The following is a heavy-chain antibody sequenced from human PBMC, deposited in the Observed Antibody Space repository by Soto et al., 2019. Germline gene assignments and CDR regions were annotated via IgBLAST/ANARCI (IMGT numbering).Heavy chain of an antibody. CDR2: VHGGGST. D-gene: IGHD3-16*01. J-gene: IGHJ4*02. Sequence: VQLVESGGGLIQPGGSLRLSCAASGFTVSNNHMTWVRQAEGKGLELVSFVHGGGSTSYADSVKGRFTVSRDNSNNTLYLHMYSLRAEDSAIYYCAGRLTTASTLDYWGRGTLVTVSS. V-gene: IGHV3-53*01. CDR3: AGRLTTASTLDY. CDR1: GFTVSNNH.